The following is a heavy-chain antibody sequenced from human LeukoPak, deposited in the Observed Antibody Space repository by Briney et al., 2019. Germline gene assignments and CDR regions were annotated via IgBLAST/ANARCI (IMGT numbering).Heavy chain of an antibody. V-gene: IGHV1-2*02. Sequence: ASVTVSFKASGYTFTGYFMHWVRQAPGQGLEWMGWINPNSGGTNYAQKFQGRVTMTRDTSISAAYMELSRLRFDDTAVYYCAREDHFDYWGQGTLVTVSS. CDR1: GYTFTGYF. CDR3: AREDHFDY. CDR2: INPNSGGT. J-gene: IGHJ4*02.